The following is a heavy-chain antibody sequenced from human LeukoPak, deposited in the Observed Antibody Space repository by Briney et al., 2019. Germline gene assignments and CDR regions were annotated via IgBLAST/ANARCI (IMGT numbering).Heavy chain of an antibody. D-gene: IGHD6-19*01. CDR3: ARILYSSFYYFDY. CDR2: IKQDGSDK. V-gene: IGHV3-7*01. Sequence: GGTLRLSCAASGFTFSAYWMSWVRQAPGQGLERVANIKQDGSDKYYVDSVKGRFTISRDNAKNTLYLQMNSLRAEDTAVYYCARILYSSFYYFDYWGQGTLVTVSS. CDR1: GFTFSAYW. J-gene: IGHJ4*02.